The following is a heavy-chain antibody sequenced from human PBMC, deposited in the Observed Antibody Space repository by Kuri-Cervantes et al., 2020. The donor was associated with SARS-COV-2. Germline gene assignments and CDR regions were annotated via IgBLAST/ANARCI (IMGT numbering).Heavy chain of an antibody. CDR3: ARVPKTDSPH. J-gene: IGHJ4*02. V-gene: IGHV1-2*02. CDR1: GYTFTSYA. D-gene: IGHD3-22*01. Sequence: ASAKVSCKASGYTFTSYAMHWVRQAPGQGLEWMGWINPNSGGTNYAQKFQGRVTMTRDTSISTAYMELSSLRSEDTTVYYCARVPKTDSPHWGQGTLVTVSS. CDR2: INPNSGGT.